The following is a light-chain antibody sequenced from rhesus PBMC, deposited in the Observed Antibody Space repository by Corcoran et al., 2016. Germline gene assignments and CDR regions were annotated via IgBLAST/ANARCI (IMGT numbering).Light chain of an antibody. Sequence: DIQMTQSPSSLSASVGDKVTITCQASQSISSWSAWYQQKPGKAPKPLIYKASILERWGPSRFSGSGSGTEFTLPISSLQPEDFATYYCQQYNSDPIFTFGPGTKLDIK. CDR2: KAS. CDR1: QSISSW. CDR3: QQYNSDPIFT. J-gene: IGKJ3*01. V-gene: IGKV1-16*01.